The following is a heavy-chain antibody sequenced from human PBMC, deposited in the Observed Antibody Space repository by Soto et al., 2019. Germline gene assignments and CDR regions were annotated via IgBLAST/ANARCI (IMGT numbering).Heavy chain of an antibody. J-gene: IGHJ4*02. CDR2: IKSRAEGGTT. D-gene: IGHD6-19*01. CDR3: TTASQWLPPYF. V-gene: IGHV3-15*01. Sequence: EVQLVESGGGLVKPGGSLRLSCAASGFTFTKAWMTWVRQTPGKGLEWVGRIKSRAEGGTTDYAASVKDRFIISRDDSNYFLYLHMNRLNTDDTAGYYCTTASQWLPPYFWGQGALVTVSS. CDR1: GFTFTKAW.